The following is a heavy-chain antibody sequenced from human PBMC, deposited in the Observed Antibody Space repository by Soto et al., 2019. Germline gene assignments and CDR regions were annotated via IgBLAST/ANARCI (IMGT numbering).Heavy chain of an antibody. J-gene: IGHJ4*02. V-gene: IGHV3-73*01. D-gene: IGHD5-18*01. CDR1: GFTFSGSA. Sequence: HPGGSLRLSCAASGFTFSGSAMHWVRQASGKGLEWVGRIRSKANSYATAYAASVKGRFTISRDDSKNTAYLQMNRLKTEDTAVYYCTRSRGYSYGSNDYWGQGTLVTVSS. CDR3: TRSRGYSYGSNDY. CDR2: IRSKANSYAT.